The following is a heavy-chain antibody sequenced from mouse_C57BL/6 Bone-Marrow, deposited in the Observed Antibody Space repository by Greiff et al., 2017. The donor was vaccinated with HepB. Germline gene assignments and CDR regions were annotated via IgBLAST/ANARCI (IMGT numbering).Heavy chain of an antibody. CDR1: GFTFSDYY. CDR2: INYDGSST. CDR3: ARSYDHYAMDY. Sequence: DVQLVESEGGLVQPGSSMKLSCTASGFTFSDYYMAWVRQVPEKGLEWVANINYDGSSTYYLDSLKSRFIISRDNAKNILYLQMSSLKSEDTATYYCARSYDHYAMDYWGQGTSVTVSS. V-gene: IGHV5-16*01. J-gene: IGHJ4*01. D-gene: IGHD2-3*01.